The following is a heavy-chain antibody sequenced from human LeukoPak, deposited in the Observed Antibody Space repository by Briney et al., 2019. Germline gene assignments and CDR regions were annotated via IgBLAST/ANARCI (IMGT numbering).Heavy chain of an antibody. CDR3: AKGPIVVVPENWFDP. V-gene: IGHV3-23*01. D-gene: IGHD2-2*01. CDR2: ISGSGGST. CDR1: GFTFSSYA. Sequence: GGSLRLSCAASGFTFSSYAMSWVRQAPGEGLEWVSAISGSGGSTYYADSVKGRFTISRDNSKNTLYLQMNSLRAEDTAVYYCAKGPIVVVPENWFDPWGQGTLVTVSS. J-gene: IGHJ5*02.